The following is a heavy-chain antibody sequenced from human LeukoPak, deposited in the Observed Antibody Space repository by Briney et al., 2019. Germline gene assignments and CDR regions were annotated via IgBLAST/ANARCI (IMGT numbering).Heavy chain of an antibody. V-gene: IGHV3-21*01. CDR3: ARDRVAVAGTMGDYYYYMDV. Sequence: KPGGSLRLSCAASGFAFSSYSMNWVRQAPGKGLEWVSSISSSSSYIYYADSVKGRFTISRDNAKNSLYLQMNSLRAEDTAVYYCARDRVAVAGTMGDYYYYMDVWGKGTTVTVSS. CDR1: GFAFSSYS. CDR2: ISSSSSYI. D-gene: IGHD6-19*01. J-gene: IGHJ6*03.